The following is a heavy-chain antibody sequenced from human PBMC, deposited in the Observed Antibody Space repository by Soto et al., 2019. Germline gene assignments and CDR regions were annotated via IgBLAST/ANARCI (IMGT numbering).Heavy chain of an antibody. D-gene: IGHD3-10*01. CDR2: IYYSGST. CDR1: GGSISSYY. V-gene: IGHV4-59*01. J-gene: IGHJ6*03. Sequence: KTSETLSLTCTVSGGSISSYYWSWIRQPPGKGLEWIGYIYYSGSTNYNPSLKSRVTISVDTSKNQFSLKLSSVTAADTAVYYCARGPSTMVRGGILWGTDYYYYMGVWGKGTTVTVSS. CDR3: ARGPSTMVRGGILWGTDYYYYMGV.